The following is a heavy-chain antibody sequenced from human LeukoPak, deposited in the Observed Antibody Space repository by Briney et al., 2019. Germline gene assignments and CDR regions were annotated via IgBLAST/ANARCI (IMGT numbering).Heavy chain of an antibody. CDR3: ARTMYITGSSDFDY. V-gene: IGHV3-23*01. CDR1: GFTFSTYA. D-gene: IGHD1-26*01. J-gene: IGHJ4*02. CDR2: VRGSGSRT. Sequence: GGSLRLSCAASGFTFSTYAMSWVRQAPGKWLEWVAGVRGSGSRTDYADSVKGRFTISRDNSKNTPYLQMNSLRAEDTALYYCARTMYITGSSDFDYWGQGTLVTVSS.